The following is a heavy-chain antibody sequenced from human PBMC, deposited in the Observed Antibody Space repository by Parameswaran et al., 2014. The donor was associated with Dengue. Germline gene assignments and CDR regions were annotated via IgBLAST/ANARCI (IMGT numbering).Heavy chain of an antibody. V-gene: IGHV3-11*06. J-gene: IGHJ6*02. D-gene: IGHD5-24*01. Sequence: RWIRQPPGKGLEWVSYISSSSSYTNYADSVKGRFTISRDNAKNSLYLQMNSLRAEDTAVYYCAGKIATTTTRYYYGMDVWGQGTTVTVSS. CDR2: ISSSSSYT. CDR3: AGKIATTTTRYYYGMDV.